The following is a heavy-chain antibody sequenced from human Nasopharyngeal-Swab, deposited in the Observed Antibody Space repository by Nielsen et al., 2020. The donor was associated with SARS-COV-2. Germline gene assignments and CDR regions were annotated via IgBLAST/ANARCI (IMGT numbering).Heavy chain of an antibody. J-gene: IGHJ5*02. CDR3: AKGADYGDYAGWFDP. V-gene: IGHV3-23*01. CDR2: MSGNGRQT. D-gene: IGHD4-17*01. Sequence: WIRQPPGKGLEWVAGMSGNGRQTYYADSVKGRFTISRDNSLQTLYLEMNRLRVDDTAIYHCAKGADYGDYAGWFDPWGQGTQVTVSS.